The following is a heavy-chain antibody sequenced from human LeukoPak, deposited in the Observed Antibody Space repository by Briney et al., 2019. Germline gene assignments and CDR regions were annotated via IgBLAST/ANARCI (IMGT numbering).Heavy chain of an antibody. J-gene: IGHJ4*02. V-gene: IGHV3-48*03. Sequence: GGSLRLSCAASGFTFSHYEMNWVRQAPGKGLEWVSYISSSGYTIYYADSVKGRFTISRDNAKNSLYLQMNSLRAEDTAVYYCAREDCSSTSCYDPSVSDYWGQGTLVNFSS. CDR2: ISSSGYTI. CDR3: AREDCSSTSCYDPSVSDY. CDR1: GFTFSHYE. D-gene: IGHD2-2*01.